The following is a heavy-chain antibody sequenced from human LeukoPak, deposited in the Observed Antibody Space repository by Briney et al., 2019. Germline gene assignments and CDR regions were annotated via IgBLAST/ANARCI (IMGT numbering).Heavy chain of an antibody. V-gene: IGHV4-34*01. CDR3: ARGGGGWFGEFYYYSYGMDV. J-gene: IGHJ6*02. Sequence: KPSETLSLTCAVYGGSFSGYYWSWIRQPPGKGLEWIGEINHSGSTNYNPSLKSRVTISVDTSKNQFSLKLSSVTAADTAVYYCARGGGGWFGEFYYYSYGMDVWGQGTTVTVSS. CDR1: GGSFSGYY. D-gene: IGHD3-10*01. CDR2: INHSGST.